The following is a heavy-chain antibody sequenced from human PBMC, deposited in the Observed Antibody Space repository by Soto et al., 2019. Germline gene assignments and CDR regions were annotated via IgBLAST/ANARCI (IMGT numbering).Heavy chain of an antibody. Sequence: XSVKFSCNASGYTFTCYYMHWVRQDPGQGLEWMGWINPNSGGTNYAQKFQGWVTMTRDTSISTAYMELSRLRADDTAVYYCARDRRRTGTTCLHPYYYYGMDVWGQGATVTVSS. D-gene: IGHD1-7*01. CDR1: GYTFTCYY. J-gene: IGHJ6*02. CDR3: ARDRRRTGTTCLHPYYYYGMDV. CDR2: INPNSGGT. V-gene: IGHV1-2*04.